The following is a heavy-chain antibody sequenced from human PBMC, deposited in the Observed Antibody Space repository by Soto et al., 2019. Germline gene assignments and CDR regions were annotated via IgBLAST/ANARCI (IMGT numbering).Heavy chain of an antibody. D-gene: IGHD2-2*01. CDR3: ARDQGVVVPADWVRFVR. V-gene: IGHV4-31*03. CDR1: GGSISSGGYY. Sequence: PSETLSLTCTVSGGSISSGGYYWSWIRQHPGKGLEWIGYIYYSGSTYYNPSLKSRVTISVDTSKNQFSLKLSSVTAADTAVYYCARDQGVVVPADWVRFVRRGKGPLVTVSS. CDR2: IYYSGST. J-gene: IGHJ4*02.